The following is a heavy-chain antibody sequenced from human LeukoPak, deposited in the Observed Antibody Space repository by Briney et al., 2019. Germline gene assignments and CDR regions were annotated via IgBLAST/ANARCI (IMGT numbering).Heavy chain of an antibody. D-gene: IGHD6-19*01. CDR2: ISGSGLST. CDR1: GFTFSSYA. J-gene: IGHJ4*02. Sequence: GGSLRLSCAASGFTFSSYAMSWVRRAPGKGLEWVSAISGSGLSTYYAESVRGRFTTSRDNSKNTLYLQMNSLRAEDTAVYYCAKRADTGTSSSGWYDYWGQGTQVTVSS. V-gene: IGHV3-23*01. CDR3: AKRADTGTSSSGWYDY.